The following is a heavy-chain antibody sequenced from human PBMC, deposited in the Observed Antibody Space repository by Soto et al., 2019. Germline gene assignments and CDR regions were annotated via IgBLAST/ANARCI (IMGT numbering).Heavy chain of an antibody. Sequence: PGGSLRLSCGASGFTFSNAWLSWVRQAPGKGLEWVGRIKSKTDGGTTDYTAPVKGRFTISRDDSKNTLYLQMNSLKTEDTAVYYCTTGSTSTKNYWGQGALVTVSS. CDR3: TTGSTSTKNY. V-gene: IGHV3-15*01. CDR2: IKSKTDGGTT. J-gene: IGHJ4*02. CDR1: GFTFSNAW. D-gene: IGHD6-6*01.